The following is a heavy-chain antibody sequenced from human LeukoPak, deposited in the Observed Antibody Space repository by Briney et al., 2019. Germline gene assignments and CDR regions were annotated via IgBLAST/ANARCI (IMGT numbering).Heavy chain of an antibody. D-gene: IGHD2-15*01. Sequence: SGTLSLTCAVSGGSISSSNWWSWVRQPPGKGLEWIGEIYHSGSTNYNPSLKSRVTISVDKSKNQFSLKLSSVTAADTAVYYCARLNCSGGSCYSLPTYYFDYWGQGTLVTVSS. J-gene: IGHJ4*02. V-gene: IGHV4-4*02. CDR3: ARLNCSGGSCYSLPTYYFDY. CDR1: GGSISSSNW. CDR2: IYHSGST.